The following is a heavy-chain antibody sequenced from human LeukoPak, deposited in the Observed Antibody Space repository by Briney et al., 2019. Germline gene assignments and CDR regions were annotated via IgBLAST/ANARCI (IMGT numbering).Heavy chain of an antibody. Sequence: GGSLRLSCAASGITLSTNAMSWGRQAPGKGLEWGAAIDGFSDATFYADSVRGRFTISRDNSENTMYLHMNNLRAEDTAEYYCAKCGSNSCFKRHGMDVWGRGTTVTVSS. D-gene: IGHD2/OR15-2a*01. J-gene: IGHJ6*02. CDR3: AKCGSNSCFKRHGMDV. CDR2: IDGFSDAT. CDR1: GITLSTNA. V-gene: IGHV3-23*01.